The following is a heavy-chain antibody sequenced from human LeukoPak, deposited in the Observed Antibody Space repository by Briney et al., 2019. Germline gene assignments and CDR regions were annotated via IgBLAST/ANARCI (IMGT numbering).Heavy chain of an antibody. Sequence: ASVKVSCKASGGTFSSYAISWVRQAPGQGLEWMGRIIPILGIANYAQKFQGRVTITADKSTSTAYMELSSLRSEDTAVYYCASVVGAIKGYYYYGMDVWGQGTTVTVSS. CDR2: IIPILGIA. J-gene: IGHJ6*02. V-gene: IGHV1-69*04. CDR1: GGTFSSYA. D-gene: IGHD1-26*01. CDR3: ASVVGAIKGYYYYGMDV.